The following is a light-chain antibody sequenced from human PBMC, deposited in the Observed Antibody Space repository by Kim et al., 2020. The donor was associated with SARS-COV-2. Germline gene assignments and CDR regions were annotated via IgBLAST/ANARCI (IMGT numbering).Light chain of an antibody. CDR3: QQYNDRPPWT. V-gene: IGKV3-15*01. J-gene: IGKJ1*01. CDR2: GAS. Sequence: SPGDSATLSCRTSQNIRINLAWYQQRPGQPPRLLIYGASTRATGVPARFSGSGSGAEFTLTISSLQSEDFAVYFCQQYNDRPPWTFGRGTKVDIK. CDR1: QNIRIN.